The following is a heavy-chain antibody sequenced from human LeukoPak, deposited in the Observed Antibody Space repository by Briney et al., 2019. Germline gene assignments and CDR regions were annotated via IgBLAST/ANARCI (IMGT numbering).Heavy chain of an antibody. CDR3: AKDVGNYYDSSGYLRTMPFDS. CDR1: GFTFTSYA. CDR2: ISASGGST. Sequence: GGSPRLSCAASGFTFTSYAVNWVRQAPGKGLERVSGISASGGSTYYTDSVKGRFTISRDNSKNTLYLQMNSLRAEDTAVYYCAKDVGNYYDSSGYLRTMPFDSWGQGTLVTVSS. V-gene: IGHV3-23*01. D-gene: IGHD3-22*01. J-gene: IGHJ4*02.